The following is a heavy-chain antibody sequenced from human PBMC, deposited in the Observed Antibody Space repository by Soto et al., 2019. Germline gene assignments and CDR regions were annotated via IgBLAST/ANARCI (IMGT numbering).Heavy chain of an antibody. V-gene: IGHV4-39*01. J-gene: IGHJ3*02. Sequence: QLQLQESGPGLVKPSETLSLTCTVSGGSISSSSYYWGWIRQPPGKGLEWIGSIYYSGSTYYNPSLKSRVTISVDTSKNQFSLKLSSVTAADTAVYYCARHSVGNLLPSGAFDIWGQGTMVTVS. CDR3: ARHSVGNLLPSGAFDI. D-gene: IGHD1-26*01. CDR2: IYYSGST. CDR1: GGSISSSSYY.